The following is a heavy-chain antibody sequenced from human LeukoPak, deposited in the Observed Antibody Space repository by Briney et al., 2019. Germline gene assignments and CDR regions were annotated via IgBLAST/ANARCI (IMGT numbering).Heavy chain of an antibody. CDR1: GGSISSYY. D-gene: IGHD3-16*02. CDR3: ARVPQGLSPYYYYYYMDV. Sequence: SETLSLTCTVSGGSISSYYWSWIRQPPGKGLEWIGYIYYSGSTTYNPSLKSRVTISVDTSKNQFSLKLSSVTAADTAVYYCARVPQGLSPYYYYYYMDVWGKGTTVTVSS. CDR2: IYYSGST. J-gene: IGHJ6*03. V-gene: IGHV4-59*01.